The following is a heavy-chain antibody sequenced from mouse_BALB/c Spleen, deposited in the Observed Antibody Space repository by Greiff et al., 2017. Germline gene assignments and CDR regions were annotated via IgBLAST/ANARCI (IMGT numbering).Heavy chain of an antibody. CDR1: GFTFSSFG. CDR3: ARSGGYDEDYFDY. D-gene: IGHD2-2*01. Sequence: EVQGVESGGGLVQPGGSRKLSCAASGFTFSSFGMHWVRQAPEKGLEWVAYISSGSSTIYYADTVKGRFTISSDNPKNTLFLQMTSLRSEDTAMYYCARSGGYDEDYFDYWGQGTTLTVSS. J-gene: IGHJ2*01. V-gene: IGHV5-17*02. CDR2: ISSGSSTI.